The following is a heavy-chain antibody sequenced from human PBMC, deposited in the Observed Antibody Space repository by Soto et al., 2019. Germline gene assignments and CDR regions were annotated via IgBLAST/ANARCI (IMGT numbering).Heavy chain of an antibody. D-gene: IGHD3-22*01. J-gene: IGHJ3*02. CDR3: ARDSVTYYYDSSGPYAFDI. CDR2: IIPISGTT. Sequence: QVQLVQSGAEVKKPGSSVKVSCKASGGTFNSYAISWVRQAPGQGLEWMGGIIPISGTTNYAQKFQGRVTITADESTSSADMELSSLRSEDTAVYYCARDSVTYYYDSSGPYAFDIWGQGTMVTVSS. V-gene: IGHV1-69*01. CDR1: GGTFNSYA.